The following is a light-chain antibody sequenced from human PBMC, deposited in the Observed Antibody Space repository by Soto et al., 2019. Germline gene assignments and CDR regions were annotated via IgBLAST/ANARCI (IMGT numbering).Light chain of an antibody. CDR1: QSVRSTF. V-gene: IGKV3-20*01. CDR2: GAS. J-gene: IGKJ2*01. Sequence: EVVLTQSPGTLSLSPGERVTLSCRTSQSVRSTFLAWYLQKPGQAPRLLIYGASTRATGIPDRFSGSGAGPALSLTISSLEPEAFAVYYSQQYDKSPPPYTFGQGTKLEIK. CDR3: QQYDKSPPPYT.